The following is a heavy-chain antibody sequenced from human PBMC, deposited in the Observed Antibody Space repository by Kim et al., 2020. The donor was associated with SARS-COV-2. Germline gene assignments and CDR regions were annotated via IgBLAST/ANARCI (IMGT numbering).Heavy chain of an antibody. CDR2: ISWNSNSI. CDR3: AKGIKVRGHFSWYYYGMDL. D-gene: IGHD3-10*01. CDR1: GFMFDDYA. J-gene: IGHJ6*02. V-gene: IGHV3-9*01. Sequence: GGSLRLSCAASGFMFDDYAMHWVRQAPGKGLELVSGISWNSNSIGYADSVKDRFTISRDNAKNSLYLQMNSLRAEDTALYYCAKGIKVRGHFSWYYYGMDLWGQGTAGTVS.